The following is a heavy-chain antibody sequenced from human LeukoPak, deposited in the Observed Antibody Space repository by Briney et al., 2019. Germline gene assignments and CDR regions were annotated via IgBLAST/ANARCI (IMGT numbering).Heavy chain of an antibody. CDR1: GFTFSSYG. J-gene: IGHJ4*02. Sequence: GGSLRLSCAASGFTFSSYGMHWVRQAPGKGLEGVAVIWYDGSNKYYADSVKGRFTISRDNSKNTLYLQMNSLRAEDTAVYYCAKDFSLTGEYYYDSSCYCFDFWGQGTLVTVSS. CDR3: AKDFSLTGEYYYDSSCYCFDF. CDR2: IWYDGSNK. D-gene: IGHD3-22*01. V-gene: IGHV3-33*06.